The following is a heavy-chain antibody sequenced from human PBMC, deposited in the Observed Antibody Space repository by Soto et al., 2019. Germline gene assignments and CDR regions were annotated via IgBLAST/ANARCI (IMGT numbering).Heavy chain of an antibody. CDR2: IWPDGSQK. J-gene: IGHJ1*01. CDR3: ARPGTDCSGGSCYFVPEYFQH. V-gene: IGHV3-33*01. CDR1: GFTFSAYG. Sequence: QVQLVESGGGVVQPGRSLRLSCSASGFTFSAYGMHWVRQAPGKGPEWVAIIWPDGSQKYYAESVKGRLIISRDNSKDPLYLQRNNLRVEDTAVYYCARPGTDCSGGSCYFVPEYFQHWGRGTLVSVSS. D-gene: IGHD2-15*01.